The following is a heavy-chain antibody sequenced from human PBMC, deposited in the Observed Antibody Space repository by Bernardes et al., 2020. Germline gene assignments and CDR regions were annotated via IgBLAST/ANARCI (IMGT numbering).Heavy chain of an antibody. D-gene: IGHD3-10*01. CDR3: ARVTNNWFDP. Sequence: SETLSLTCAVYGGSFRGYYWSWIRQPPGKGLEWIWEINHSGSTKYNPSLKSRVTISVDTSKNQFSLKLSSVTAADTAVYYCARVTNNWFDPWGQGTLVTVSS. J-gene: IGHJ5*02. V-gene: IGHV4-34*01. CDR2: INHSGST. CDR1: GGSFRGYY.